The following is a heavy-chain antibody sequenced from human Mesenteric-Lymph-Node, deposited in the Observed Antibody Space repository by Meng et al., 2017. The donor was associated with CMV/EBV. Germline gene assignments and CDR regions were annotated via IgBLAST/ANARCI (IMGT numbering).Heavy chain of an antibody. V-gene: IGHV3-23*01. J-gene: IGHJ4*02. CDR2: ISGSGGST. CDR3: AKDPTSSSWYSYVY. Sequence: GESLKISCAASGFTFSSYAMSWVRQAPGKGLEWVSVISGSGGSTYYADSVKGRFTISRDNSKNTLYLQMNSLRAEDTAVYYCAKDPTSSSWYSYVYWGQGTLVTVSS. CDR1: GFTFSSYA. D-gene: IGHD6-13*01.